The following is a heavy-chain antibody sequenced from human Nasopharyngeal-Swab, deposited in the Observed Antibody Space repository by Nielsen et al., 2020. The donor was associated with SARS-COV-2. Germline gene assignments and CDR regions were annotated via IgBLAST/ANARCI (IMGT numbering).Heavy chain of an antibody. V-gene: IGHV1-3*01. Sequence: ASVKVSCKASGYNFAVSIMHWVRQAPGQGLEWMGWINAGNGDTTYSQKFQDRVTFTRDTSADTAYMELSSLRSEDTAVYFCARHFYSRSSRLLYLDYWGQGTLVTVSS. CDR2: INAGNGDT. D-gene: IGHD6-6*01. CDR1: GYNFAVSI. J-gene: IGHJ4*02. CDR3: ARHFYSRSSRLLYLDY.